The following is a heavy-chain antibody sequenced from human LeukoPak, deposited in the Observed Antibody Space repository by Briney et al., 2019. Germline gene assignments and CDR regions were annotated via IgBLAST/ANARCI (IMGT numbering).Heavy chain of an antibody. CDR3: ARDSSSSEYYFDY. J-gene: IGHJ4*02. Sequence: GASVKVSCKASGYTFTGYYMHWLRQAPGQGLEWMGRINPNSGGTNYAQKFQGRVTMTRDTSISTAYMELSRLRSDDTAVYYCARDSSSSEYYFDYWGQGTLVTVSS. V-gene: IGHV1-2*06. CDR1: GYTFTGYY. D-gene: IGHD6-6*01. CDR2: INPNSGGT.